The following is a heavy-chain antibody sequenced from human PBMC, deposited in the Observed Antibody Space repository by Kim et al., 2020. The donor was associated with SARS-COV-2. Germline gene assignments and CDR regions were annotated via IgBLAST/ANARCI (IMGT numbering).Heavy chain of an antibody. D-gene: IGHD3-9*01. V-gene: IGHV4-34*01. CDR2: INHSGST. Sequence: SETLSLTCAVYGGSFSGYYWSWIRQPPGKGLEWIGEINHSGSTNYNPSLKSRVTISVDTSKNQFSLKLSSVTAADTAVYYCARGHDILTGYYFVGGMDVWGQGTTVTVSS. CDR3: ARGHDILTGYYFVGGMDV. CDR1: GGSFSGYY. J-gene: IGHJ6*02.